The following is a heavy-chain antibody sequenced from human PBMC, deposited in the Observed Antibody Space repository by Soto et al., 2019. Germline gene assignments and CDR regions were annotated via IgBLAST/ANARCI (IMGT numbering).Heavy chain of an antibody. CDR2: IYSGGTT. CDR3: ARSDGYPFDY. V-gene: IGHV3-53*01. CDR1: GFTVSNNY. J-gene: IGHJ4*02. D-gene: IGHD5-12*01. Sequence: EVQLVESGGGLIQPGGSLRLSCAASGFTVSNNYMSWVRQAPGKGLEWVSVIYSGGTTYYADSVKGRFTISRDNSENTVYLQMNSLRAEVTAVYYCARSDGYPFDYWGQGTLVTVSS.